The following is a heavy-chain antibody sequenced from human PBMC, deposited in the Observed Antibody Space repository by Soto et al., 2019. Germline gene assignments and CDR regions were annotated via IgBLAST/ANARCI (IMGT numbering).Heavy chain of an antibody. CDR2: INHSGST. J-gene: IGHJ6*03. CDR3: ARDLRGVKNYYYYYYMDV. V-gene: IGHV4-34*01. CDR1: GVSFSGYY. Sequence: SETLSLTCAFYGVSFSGYYWSWIRQPPGKGLEWIGEINHSGSTNYNPSLKSRVTISVDTSKNQFSLRLSSVTAADTAVYYCARDLRGVKNYYYYYYMDVWGKGTTVTVSS. D-gene: IGHD3-10*01.